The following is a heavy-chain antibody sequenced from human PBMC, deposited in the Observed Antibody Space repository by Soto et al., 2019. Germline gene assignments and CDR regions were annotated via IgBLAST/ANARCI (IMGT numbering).Heavy chain of an antibody. D-gene: IGHD6-19*01. Sequence: PSETLSLTCAVSGYSITSGYYWGWIRQPPGKGLEWIGSIYHSGSTNYNPSLKSRVTISXAXXXXQXSXKXXXATAXDTAVYYCASLGYSSFNWFDPWGQGTLVTVSS. CDR3: ASLGYSSFNWFDP. J-gene: IGHJ5*02. CDR2: IYHSGST. V-gene: IGHV4-38-2*01. CDR1: GYSITSGYY.